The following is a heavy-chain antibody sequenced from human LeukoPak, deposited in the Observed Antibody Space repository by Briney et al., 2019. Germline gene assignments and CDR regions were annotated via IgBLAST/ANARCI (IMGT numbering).Heavy chain of an antibody. Sequence: SETLSLTCAVYGWSFSGYYWSWIRHPPGKGLEWMVEINHSGSTNYHPSLKSRVTISADTSKTQFYLKLSSVTAADTAVCSWARGTGRSAHIFDYWGQGTLVTVSS. CDR1: GWSFSGYY. J-gene: IGHJ4*02. CDR3: ARGTGRSAHIFDY. D-gene: IGHD2-15*01. CDR2: INHSGST. V-gene: IGHV4-34*01.